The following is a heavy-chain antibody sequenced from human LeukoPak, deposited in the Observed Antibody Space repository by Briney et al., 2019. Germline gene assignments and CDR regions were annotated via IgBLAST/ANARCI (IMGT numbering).Heavy chain of an antibody. D-gene: IGHD6-6*01. CDR3: TTAGLVVDAFDV. V-gene: IGHV3-15*01. CDR2: IKRKTEGGTT. CDR1: GFSVSKPW. J-gene: IGHJ3*01. Sequence: GGSLRLSCEAYGFSVSKPWMSWVRQAPGKGLEWVGRIKRKTEGGTTDFAAPVKGRFTISRDDSKNTLSLQMNSLKTEDTAVYYCTTAGLVVDAFDVGGQGTLVTVSS.